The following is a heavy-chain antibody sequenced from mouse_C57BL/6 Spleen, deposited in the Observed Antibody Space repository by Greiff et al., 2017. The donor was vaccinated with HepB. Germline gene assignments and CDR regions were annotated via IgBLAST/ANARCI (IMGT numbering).Heavy chain of an antibody. J-gene: IGHJ4*01. D-gene: IGHD2-4*01. CDR2: IDPSDSYT. CDR3: ARKLRPPYAMDY. V-gene: IGHV1-50*01. Sequence: QVQLQQPGAELVKPGASVKLSCKASGYTFTSYWMQWVKQRPGQGLEWIGEIDPSDSYTNYNQKFKGKATLTVDTSSSTAYMQLSSLTSEDSAVYYCARKLRPPYAMDYWGKGTSVTVAS. CDR1: GYTFTSYW.